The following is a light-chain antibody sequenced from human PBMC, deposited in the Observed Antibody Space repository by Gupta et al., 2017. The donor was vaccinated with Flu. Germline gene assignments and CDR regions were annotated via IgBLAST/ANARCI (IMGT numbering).Light chain of an antibody. J-gene: IGKJ2*01. V-gene: IGKV1-39*01. CDR2: AAS. CDR1: VNIGSY. Sequence: PSSLSASVGDRVTITCRASVNIGSYLNWYQQKGGKAPKLLMYAASHLQSGVPSRFNGSGTGTEFTLNIGSLQPEDSATYYCRQSDEVPYTFGQGTKLEIK. CDR3: RQSDEVPYT.